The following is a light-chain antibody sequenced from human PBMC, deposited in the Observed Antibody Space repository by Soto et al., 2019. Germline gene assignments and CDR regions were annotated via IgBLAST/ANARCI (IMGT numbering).Light chain of an antibody. Sequence: DIQMTQSPSSLSASIGDRVSFTCQASQDISKFLNWYQHKPGQAPSLLIYDASKSHFGVTSSFSGNASGTDFTFTISSLQPEDNATYYCQQYENRPYTFGPGTKVDVK. J-gene: IGKJ3*01. CDR1: QDISKF. CDR3: QQYENRPYT. CDR2: DAS. V-gene: IGKV1-33*01.